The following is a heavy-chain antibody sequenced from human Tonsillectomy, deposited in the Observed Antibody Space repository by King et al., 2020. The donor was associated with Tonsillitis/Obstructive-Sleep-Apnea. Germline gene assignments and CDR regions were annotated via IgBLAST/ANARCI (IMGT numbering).Heavy chain of an antibody. CDR1: GFTFKNHG. J-gene: IGHJ4*02. D-gene: IGHD4-23*01. Sequence: VQLVESGGGVVQPGGSLRLSCAASGFTFKNHGMHWVRRAPGKGLEWVAVIWYDGRNKYYAGSVNGRFTISRDKSQNTLYLQMNSLRAEDTAVYYCARWGDGKRSDYWGQGTLVTVSS. CDR3: ARWGDGKRSDY. V-gene: IGHV3-33*01. CDR2: IWYDGRNK.